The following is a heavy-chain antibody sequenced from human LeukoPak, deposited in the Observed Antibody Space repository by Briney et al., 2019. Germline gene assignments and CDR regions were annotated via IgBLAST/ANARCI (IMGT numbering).Heavy chain of an antibody. Sequence: GGSLRLSCAASGFTFSSYGMHWVRQAPGKGLEWVAFIRYDGSNKYYADSVKGRFTVSRDNSKNTLYLQMNSLRAEDTAVYYCARVSDGITMIVVEGFFDYWGQGTLVTVSS. J-gene: IGHJ4*02. CDR1: GFTFSSYG. V-gene: IGHV3-30*02. D-gene: IGHD3-22*01. CDR2: IRYDGSNK. CDR3: ARVSDGITMIVVEGFFDY.